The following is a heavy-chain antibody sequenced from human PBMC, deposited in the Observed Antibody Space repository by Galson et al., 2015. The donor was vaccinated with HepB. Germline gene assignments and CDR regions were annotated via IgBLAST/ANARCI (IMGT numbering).Heavy chain of an antibody. V-gene: IGHV1-58*01. Sequence: SVKVSCKASGFTFTSSAVQWVRQARGQRLEWIGWIVVGSGNTNYAQKFQERVTITRDMSTSTAYMELSSLRSEDTAVYYCAAGRRPTVTTDLDYWGQGTLVTVSS. J-gene: IGHJ4*02. D-gene: IGHD4-17*01. CDR1: GFTFTSSA. CDR3: AAGRRPTVTTDLDY. CDR2: IVVGSGNT.